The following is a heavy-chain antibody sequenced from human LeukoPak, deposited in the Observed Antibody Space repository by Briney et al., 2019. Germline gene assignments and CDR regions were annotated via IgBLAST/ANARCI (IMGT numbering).Heavy chain of an antibody. Sequence: GASVTVSCKASGYTFTSYGISWVRQAPGQGLEWMGWISAYNGNTNYAQKLQGRVTMTTDTSTSTAYMELRSLRSDDTAVYYCARDQRGTMIVGPTGFDPWGQGTLVTVSS. CDR2: ISAYNGNT. D-gene: IGHD3-22*01. J-gene: IGHJ5*02. V-gene: IGHV1-18*01. CDR1: GYTFTSYG. CDR3: ARDQRGTMIVGPTGFDP.